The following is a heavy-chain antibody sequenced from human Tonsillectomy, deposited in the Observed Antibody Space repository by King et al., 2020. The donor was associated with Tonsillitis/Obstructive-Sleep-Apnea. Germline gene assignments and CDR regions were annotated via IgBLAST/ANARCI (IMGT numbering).Heavy chain of an antibody. J-gene: IGHJ4*02. CDR3: ARRTGRRTHLEY. CDR1: GGSFNGYF. CDR2: INHSGST. Sequence: VQLQQWGAGLLKPSETLSLTCAVYGGSFNGYFWSWIRQPPGKGLEWIGEINHSGSTNYNPSLKSRVTTSVDTSKNQFSLKLRSVTAADTAVYYCARRTGRRTHLEYWGQGSLVTVSS. V-gene: IGHV4-34*01. D-gene: IGHD1/OR15-1a*01.